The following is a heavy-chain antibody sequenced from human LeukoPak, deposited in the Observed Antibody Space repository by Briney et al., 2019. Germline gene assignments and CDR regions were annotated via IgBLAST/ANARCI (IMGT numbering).Heavy chain of an antibody. CDR2: MYPGDSDT. J-gene: IGHJ6*02. Sequence: GESLKISCKGSEDSFTSYWIGWVRQMSGKGLEWMGIMYPGDSDTRYSPSFQGQVTISADKSISTAYLQWSSLRASDTAMYYCARHPEPNSSSWYPSRHGMDVWGQGTTVTVSS. CDR1: EDSFTSYW. CDR3: ARHPEPNSSSWYPSRHGMDV. V-gene: IGHV5-51*01. D-gene: IGHD6-13*01.